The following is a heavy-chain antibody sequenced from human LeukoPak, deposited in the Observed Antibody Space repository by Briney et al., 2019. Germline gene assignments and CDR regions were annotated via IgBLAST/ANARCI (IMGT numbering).Heavy chain of an antibody. CDR2: IYYSGST. V-gene: IGHV4-59*01. Sequence: SETLSLTCTVSGDSISSYYWSWIRQFPGKGLEWIGYIYYSGSTNYNPSLKSRVTISVDTSKNQFSLKLSSVTAADTAVYYCARGLGTVVTPSVRAFDIWGQGTMVTVSS. CDR1: GDSISSYY. D-gene: IGHD4-23*01. CDR3: ARGLGTVVTPSVRAFDI. J-gene: IGHJ3*02.